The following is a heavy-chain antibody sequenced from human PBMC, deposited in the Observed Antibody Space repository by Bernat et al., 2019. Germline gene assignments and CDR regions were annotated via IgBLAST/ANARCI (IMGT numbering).Heavy chain of an antibody. CDR1: GFSFGSYA. J-gene: IGHJ4*02. CDR3: AKTPMFGAYEYYFDY. CDR2: MSGVESRT. Sequence: EVQLLESGGGLVQPGGSLRLSCAASGFSFGSYAMGWVRQAPGRGLECVSGMSGVESRTYYADSVKGRFTISRDNSKNTLYLQMNSLRVEDTAVYYCAKTPMFGAYEYYFDYWGQGTLVTVSS. V-gene: IGHV3-23*01. D-gene: IGHD5-12*01.